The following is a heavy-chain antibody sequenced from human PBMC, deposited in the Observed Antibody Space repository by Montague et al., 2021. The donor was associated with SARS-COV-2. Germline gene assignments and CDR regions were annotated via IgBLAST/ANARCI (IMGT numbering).Heavy chain of an antibody. CDR3: AKAHYYDSRGYYF. Sequence: SLRLSCAASGFTFSYYAMSWVRQAPGKGLEWVSTISGSGGTTYYADSVKGRFTISRDNSKNTLYLRMNSLRAEDTAVYYCAKAHYYDSRGYYFWGQGTLVTVSS. D-gene: IGHD3-22*01. CDR2: ISGSGGTT. V-gene: IGHV3-23*01. CDR1: GFTFSYYA. J-gene: IGHJ4*02.